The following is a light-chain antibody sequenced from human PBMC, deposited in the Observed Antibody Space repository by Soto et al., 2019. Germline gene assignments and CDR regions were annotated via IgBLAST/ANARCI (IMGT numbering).Light chain of an antibody. CDR1: QSVGSN. J-gene: IGKJ1*01. V-gene: IGKV3-15*01. CDR3: QQYNNWPPDRT. Sequence: EIVMTQSPATMSVSPGERATLSCRASQSVGSNLAWYQKKPGQSPRLLIYGASTRATGIPARFSGSGSGTEFTLTISSLQSEDFAIYFCQQYNNWPPDRTFGQGTKVEIE. CDR2: GAS.